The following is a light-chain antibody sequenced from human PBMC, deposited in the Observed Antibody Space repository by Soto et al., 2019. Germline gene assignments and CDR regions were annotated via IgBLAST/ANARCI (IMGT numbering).Light chain of an antibody. CDR3: SSYTSSSTYV. CDR2: DVT. CDR1: SSDVGAYDY. V-gene: IGLV2-14*01. Sequence: QSALTQPASVSGSPGQSIAIACTGTSSDVGAYDYVSWYQQHPGKAPKVMIYDVTNRPSGVSNRFSGSKSGNTASLTISGLQAEDEADYYCSSYTSSSTYVFGTGTKVIVL. J-gene: IGLJ1*01.